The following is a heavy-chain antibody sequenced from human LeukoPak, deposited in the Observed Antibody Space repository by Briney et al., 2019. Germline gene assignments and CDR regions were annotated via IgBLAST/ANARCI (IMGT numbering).Heavy chain of an antibody. Sequence: GASVKVSCKASGYPFTCYYMHWVRQAPGQGLELMGWINPNSGGTNYAQKFQGRVTMTRDTSISTASMELSRLRSDDTAVYYCARDSSKAQWMIVVSQGWLDPWGQGTLVTVSS. CDR3: ARDSSKAQWMIVVSQGWLDP. D-gene: IGHD3-22*01. CDR2: INPNSGGT. V-gene: IGHV1-2*02. CDR1: GYPFTCYY. J-gene: IGHJ5*02.